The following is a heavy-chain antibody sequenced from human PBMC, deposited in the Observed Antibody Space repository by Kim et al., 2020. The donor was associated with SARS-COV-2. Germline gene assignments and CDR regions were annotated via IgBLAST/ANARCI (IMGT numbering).Heavy chain of an antibody. V-gene: IGHV4-59*13. Sequence: SETLSLTCTVAAGSITTYYWSWIRQPPGKGLEWIGYIFYSGVTNTNPSLKGRVSLSIDTSKNHFSLTLNSVTAADTAVYFCVTGAGRGQVPLETWGLGTLVPVS. CDR3: VTGAGRGQVPLET. D-gene: IGHD1-1*01. CDR2: IFYSGVT. CDR1: AGSITTYY. J-gene: IGHJ5*02.